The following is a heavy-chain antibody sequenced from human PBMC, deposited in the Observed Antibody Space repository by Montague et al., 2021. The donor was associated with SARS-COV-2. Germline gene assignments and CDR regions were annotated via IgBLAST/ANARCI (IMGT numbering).Heavy chain of an antibody. CDR1: GFSLSTSGMC. Sequence: PALVKPTQTLTLTCTFSGFSLSTSGMCASWIRQPPGKALEWLARIDWDDDKYYSTSLKTRLTISKDTSKNQVVLTMTNMDPVDTATYYCARGYYDILTGYLDAFDIWGQGTMVTVSS. CDR3: ARGYYDILTGYLDAFDI. J-gene: IGHJ3*02. CDR2: IDWDDDK. V-gene: IGHV2-70*11. D-gene: IGHD3-9*01.